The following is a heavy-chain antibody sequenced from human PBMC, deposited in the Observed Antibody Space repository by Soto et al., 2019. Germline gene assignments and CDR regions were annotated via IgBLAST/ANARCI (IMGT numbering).Heavy chain of an antibody. V-gene: IGHV4-39*01. CDR3: ARRSLSGDRFDY. Sequence: SETLSLTCTVSGGSISSSSCYWGWIRQPPGKGLEWIGSIYYSGSTYYNPSLKSRVTISVDTSKNQFSLKLNSVTAADTAVYYCARRSLSGDRFDYWGQGTLVTVSS. CDR1: GGSISSSSCY. J-gene: IGHJ4*02. CDR2: IYYSGST. D-gene: IGHD7-27*01.